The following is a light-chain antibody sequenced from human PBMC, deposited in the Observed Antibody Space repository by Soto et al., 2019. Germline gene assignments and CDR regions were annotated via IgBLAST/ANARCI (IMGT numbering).Light chain of an antibody. CDR3: QQYDNLPLT. V-gene: IGKV1-33*01. Sequence: DIQMAQSPSSLSASVGDRITITCQASQDITNYLNWYQQKPGKAPKVLISEASNLATGVPSRFSGSGSGTHFTFSISRLQPEDIATYYCQQYDNLPLTFGGGAKVEIK. J-gene: IGKJ4*01. CDR2: EAS. CDR1: QDITNY.